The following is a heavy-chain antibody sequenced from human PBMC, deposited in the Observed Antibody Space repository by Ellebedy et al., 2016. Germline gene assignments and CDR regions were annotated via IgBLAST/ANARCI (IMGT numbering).Heavy chain of an antibody. V-gene: IGHV3-NL1*01. J-gene: IGHJ5*02. CDR1: GFTFSSYG. CDR2: ISGGGSGT. Sequence: GESLKISXAASGFTFSSYGMHWVRQAPGKGLEWVSSISGGGSGTYYTDSVKGRFTISRDNSKNTLYLEMNSLRAEDTAIYYCAKDWYQWESSSGWLDPWGQGTLVTVSS. CDR3: AKDWYQWESSSGWLDP. D-gene: IGHD6-6*01.